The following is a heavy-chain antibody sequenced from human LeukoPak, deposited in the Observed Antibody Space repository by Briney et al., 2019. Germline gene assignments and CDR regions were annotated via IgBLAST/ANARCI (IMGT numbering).Heavy chain of an antibody. CDR1: GFTFSSYE. D-gene: IGHD7-27*01. Sequence: PGGSLRLSWAASGFTFSSYEMNWARPAPGKGLEWVSYLSSSGSTIYYPDSVKGRFTISRDNAKISLYLQMNSLRAEDTAVYYGARDHTWDYGMDVWGKGTTVTVSS. CDR2: LSSSGSTI. V-gene: IGHV3-48*03. CDR3: ARDHTWDYGMDV. J-gene: IGHJ6*04.